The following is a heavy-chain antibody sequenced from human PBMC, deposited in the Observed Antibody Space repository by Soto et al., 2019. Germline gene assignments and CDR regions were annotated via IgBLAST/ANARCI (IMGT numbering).Heavy chain of an antibody. CDR1: GGTFSSYA. CDR3: ARTYCGGDCYFFRAFWDY. J-gene: IGHJ4*02. Sequence: QVQLVQSGAEVKKPGSSVKVSCKASGGTFSSYAISWVRQAPGQGLEWMGGIIPIFGTANYAQKFQGRVTISADKSTSTAYMELSSLRSEDSALYYCARTYCGGDCYFFRAFWDYWVQGTVVTVSS. CDR2: IIPIFGTA. V-gene: IGHV1-69*06. D-gene: IGHD2-21*02.